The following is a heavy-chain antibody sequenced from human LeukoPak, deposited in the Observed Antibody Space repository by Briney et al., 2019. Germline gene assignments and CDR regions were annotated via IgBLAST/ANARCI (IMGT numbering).Heavy chain of an antibody. V-gene: IGHV3-30-3*01. Sequence: GGSLRLSCAASGFTFSSYAMHWVRQAPGKGLEWVAVISYDGSNKYYADSVKGRFTISRDNSKNTLYLQMNSLRAEDTAAYYCARDSRLWDGPVTGTTGIWGQGTLVTVSS. CDR2: ISYDGSNK. D-gene: IGHD1-20*01. J-gene: IGHJ4*02. CDR1: GFTFSSYA. CDR3: ARDSRLWDGPVTGTTGI.